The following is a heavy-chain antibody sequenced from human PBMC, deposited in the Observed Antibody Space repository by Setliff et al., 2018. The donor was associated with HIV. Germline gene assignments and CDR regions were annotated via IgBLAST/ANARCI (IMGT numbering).Heavy chain of an antibody. CDR2: FFHSGNT. CDR3: GRVGFGELFGAFDI. D-gene: IGHD3-10*01. Sequence: PSETLSLTCAVSGYSITSGYYWGWIRQPPGKGLEWIGSFFHSGNTYYNPSLKTRVTMSVDTSKNQFSLRLSSVTAADTAMYYCGRVGFGELFGAFDIWGQGIMVTVSS. J-gene: IGHJ3*02. V-gene: IGHV4-38-2*01. CDR1: GYSITSGYY.